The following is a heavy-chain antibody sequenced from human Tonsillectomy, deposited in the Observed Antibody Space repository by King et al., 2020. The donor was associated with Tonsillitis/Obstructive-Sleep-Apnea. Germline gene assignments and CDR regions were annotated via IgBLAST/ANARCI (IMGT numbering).Heavy chain of an antibody. V-gene: IGHV3-7*01. D-gene: IGHD3-16*01. CDR1: GFTFSSYW. J-gene: IGHJ4*02. CDR2: IKQAGSEK. Sequence: VQLVESGGGLVQSGGSLRLSCAASGFTFSSYWMSWVRQAPGKGLEWVANIKQAGSEKHYVDSVKGRFTISRDNAENSLYLQLNSLRAEDTAVYYCAREGGHGMGFDYWGQGILVTVSS. CDR3: AREGGHGMGFDY.